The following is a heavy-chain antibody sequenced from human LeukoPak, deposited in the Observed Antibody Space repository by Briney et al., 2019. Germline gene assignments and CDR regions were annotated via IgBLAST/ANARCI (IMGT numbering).Heavy chain of an antibody. CDR2: ISSSGSTI. J-gene: IGHJ4*02. D-gene: IGHD3-10*01. CDR1: GFTFSRYS. CDR3: ARGSSHYYPSF. Sequence: PGGSLRLSCVASGFTFSRYSMLWVRQAPGKGLQWLSYISSSGSTIYYADSVKGRFTISRDNANNSLFPQMSSLRVDDTADYYCARGSSHYYPSFWGQGTLVTVSS. V-gene: IGHV3-48*01.